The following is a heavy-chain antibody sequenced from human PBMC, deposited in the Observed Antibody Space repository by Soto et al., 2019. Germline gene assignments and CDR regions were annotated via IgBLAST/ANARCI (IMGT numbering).Heavy chain of an antibody. V-gene: IGHV4-39*01. J-gene: IGHJ4*02. CDR3: AIHVRYSSSFSVPYYFDY. CDR2: IYYSGAT. CDR1: GASISSSSFY. Sequence: QLQLQESGPGLVKPSETLSLTCTVSGASISSSSFYWGWIRQPPGKGLEWIASIYYSGATFYNPSLKCRSSLSASTSKHQFSLTLRSVTAADPAVYYCAIHVRYSSSFSVPYYFDYWGQGTRVTVSS. D-gene: IGHD6-6*01.